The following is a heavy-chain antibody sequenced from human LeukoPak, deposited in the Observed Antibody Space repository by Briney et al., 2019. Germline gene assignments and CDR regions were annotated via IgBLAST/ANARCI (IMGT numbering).Heavy chain of an antibody. D-gene: IGHD6-6*01. CDR3: ARHSRAEYDSWLDY. CDR2: ISYSGTT. J-gene: IGHJ4*02. V-gene: IGHV4-59*08. Sequence: PSETLSLTCTVSGGSISSYYWNWIRQPPGKGLEWIGYISYSGTTNYKPSLKGRLTISIDTSKNQFSLKLSSVTAADTAIYYCARHSRAEYDSWLDYWGQGTLVTVSS. CDR1: GGSISSYY.